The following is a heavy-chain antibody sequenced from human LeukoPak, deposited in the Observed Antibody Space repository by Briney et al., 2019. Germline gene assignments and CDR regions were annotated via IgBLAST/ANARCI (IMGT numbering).Heavy chain of an antibody. CDR1: GGSFSGYY. J-gene: IGHJ4*02. Sequence: SETLSLTCAVYGGSFSGYYWSWIRQPPGKGLEWIGEINHSGSTNYNPSLKSRVTISADTSKNQFSLKLSSVTAADTAVYYCARGAGYYYDSSGYYYWGQGTLVTVSS. CDR3: ARGAGYYYDSSGYYY. CDR2: INHSGST. D-gene: IGHD3-22*01. V-gene: IGHV4-34*01.